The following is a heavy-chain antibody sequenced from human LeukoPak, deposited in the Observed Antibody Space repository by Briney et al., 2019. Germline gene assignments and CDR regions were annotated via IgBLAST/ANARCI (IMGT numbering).Heavy chain of an antibody. CDR3: ARELLWFGEFSVYYYYYMDV. Sequence: ASVKVSCKASRGTFSSYAISWVRQAPGQGLEWMGRIIPIFGTANYAQKFQGRVTITTDESTSTAYMELSSLRSEDTAVYYCARELLWFGEFSVYYYYYMDVWGKGTTVTVSS. J-gene: IGHJ6*03. D-gene: IGHD3-10*01. V-gene: IGHV1-69*05. CDR1: RGTFSSYA. CDR2: IIPIFGTA.